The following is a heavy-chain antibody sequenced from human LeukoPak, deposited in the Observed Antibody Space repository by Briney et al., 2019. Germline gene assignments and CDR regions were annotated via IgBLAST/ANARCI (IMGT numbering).Heavy chain of an antibody. V-gene: IGHV4-59*01. CDR2: IPYSGST. CDR1: GGSISSYY. J-gene: IGHJ3*01. Sequence: SETLSLTCTVSGGSISSYYWSWIRQPPGKGLEWIGYIPYSGSTKYNPSLKSRVTISGDTAKNQFSLKLTSVTAADTAVYYCARWGDGYIDAFDFWGQGTMVTVSS. CDR3: ARWGDGYIDAFDF. D-gene: IGHD5-24*01.